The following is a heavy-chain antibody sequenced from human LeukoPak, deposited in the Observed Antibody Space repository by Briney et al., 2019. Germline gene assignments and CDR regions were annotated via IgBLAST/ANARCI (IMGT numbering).Heavy chain of an antibody. CDR2: IYYSGST. CDR3: ASQLTGGTFDI. D-gene: IGHD2-8*02. Sequence: SETLSLTCTVSGGSISSSSYYWGWIRQPPGKGLEWIGSIYYSGSTYYNPSLKSRVTISVDTSKNQFSLKLSSVTAADTAVFYCASQLTGGTFDIWGQGTMVTVSS. V-gene: IGHV4-39*01. J-gene: IGHJ3*02. CDR1: GGSISSSSYY.